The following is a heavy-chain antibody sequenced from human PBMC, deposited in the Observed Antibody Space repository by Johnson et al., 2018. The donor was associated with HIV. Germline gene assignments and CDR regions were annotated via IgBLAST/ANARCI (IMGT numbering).Heavy chain of an antibody. CDR3: ARDGALGVGSVFDI. V-gene: IGHV3-30*02. D-gene: IGHD2-8*01. J-gene: IGHJ3*02. CDR2: IRYDGSNK. Sequence: VQLVESGGGVVQPGGYLRLSCAASGFTFSSYGMHWVRQAPGKGLEWVAFIRYDGSNKYYADSVKGRFTISRDNSKNTLYLQMNSLRAEDTAVYYCARDGALGVGSVFDIWGQGTMVTVSS. CDR1: GFTFSSYG.